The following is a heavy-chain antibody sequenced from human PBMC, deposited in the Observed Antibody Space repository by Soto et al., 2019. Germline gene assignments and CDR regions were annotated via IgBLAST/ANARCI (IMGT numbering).Heavy chain of an antibody. CDR2: IIPIFGRA. CDR1: GGTFSSYA. D-gene: IGHD6-19*01. Sequence: QVQLVQSGAEVKKPGSSVKVSCKASGGTFSSYAISWVRQAPGQGLEWMGGIIPIFGRANYAQNFQSRVTITAAASTSTAYMELSSLRSEDTAVYYCAQTLGLAVAGPGRFDLWGRGTLVTVSS. CDR3: AQTLGLAVAGPGRFDL. V-gene: IGHV1-69*12. J-gene: IGHJ2*01.